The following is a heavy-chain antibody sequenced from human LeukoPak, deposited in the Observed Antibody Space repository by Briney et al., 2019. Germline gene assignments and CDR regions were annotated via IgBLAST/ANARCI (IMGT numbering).Heavy chain of an antibody. J-gene: IGHJ5*02. V-gene: IGHV3-64*01. CDR3: AKDRLAIAARPDSHWFDP. D-gene: IGHD6-6*01. Sequence: GGSLRLSCAASGFTFSSYAMHWVRQAPGKGLEYVSAISSNGGSTYYANSVKGRFTISRDNSKNTLYLQMNSLRAEDTAVYYCAKDRLAIAARPDSHWFDPWGQGTLVTVSS. CDR1: GFTFSSYA. CDR2: ISSNGGST.